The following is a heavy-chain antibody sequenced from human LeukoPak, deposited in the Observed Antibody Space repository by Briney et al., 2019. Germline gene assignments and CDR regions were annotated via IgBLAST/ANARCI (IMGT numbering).Heavy chain of an antibody. CDR2: ISDSGDTT. CDR3: TKDGVAMVRGVTTK. D-gene: IGHD3-10*01. J-gene: IGHJ4*02. CDR1: GFTFRNFA. V-gene: IGHV3-23*01. Sequence: PGGSLRLSCVASGFTFRNFAMSWVRQAPGKSLEWVSGISDSGDTTVYADSVKGRLTISRDNSKNTVYLQMNSLRPEDTATYYCTKDGVAMVRGVTTKWGQGTLVTVSS.